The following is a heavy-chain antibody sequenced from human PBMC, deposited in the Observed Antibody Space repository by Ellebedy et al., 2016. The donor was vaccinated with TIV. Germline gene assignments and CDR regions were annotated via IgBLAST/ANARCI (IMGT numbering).Heavy chain of an antibody. D-gene: IGHD3-22*01. CDR3: AKSLYSSGYPYVCAFDI. V-gene: IGHV3-23*01. CDR1: GFTFSSFA. J-gene: IGHJ3*02. CDR2: ISGGGGNT. Sequence: GESLKISCAASGFTFSSFAMSWVRQAPGKGLEWVSVISGGGGNTYYADSVKGRFTISRDNSKNTLYLQMDTLRAEDTAVYYCAKSLYSSGYPYVCAFDIWGQGTTVTVSS.